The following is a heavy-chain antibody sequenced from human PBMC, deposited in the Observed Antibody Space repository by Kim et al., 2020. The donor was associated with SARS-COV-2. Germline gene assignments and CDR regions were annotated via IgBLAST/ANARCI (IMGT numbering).Heavy chain of an antibody. CDR1: GFTFGDYA. CDR2: IRSKAYGGTT. Sequence: GGSLRLSCTASGFTFGDYAMSWFRQAPGKGLEWVGFIRSKAYGGTTEYAASVKGRFTISTDDSKSIAYLQMNSLKTEDTAVYYCTRATYYDFWSGYFRLSNDYFDYWGQGTLVTVSS. D-gene: IGHD3-3*01. V-gene: IGHV3-49*03. J-gene: IGHJ4*02. CDR3: TRATYYDFWSGYFRLSNDYFDY.